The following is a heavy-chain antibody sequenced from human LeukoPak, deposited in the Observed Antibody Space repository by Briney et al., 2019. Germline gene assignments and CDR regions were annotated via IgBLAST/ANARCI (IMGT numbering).Heavy chain of an antibody. V-gene: IGHV3-9*01. Sequence: PGRSLRLSCAASGFTFDDYAMHWVRQAPGKGLEWVSGISWNSGCIGYADSVKGRFTISRDNAKNSLYLQMNSLRAEDTALYYCAKDIIGGWESSGFDYWGQGTLVTVSS. CDR3: AKDIIGGWESSGFDY. J-gene: IGHJ4*02. CDR1: GFTFDDYA. CDR2: ISWNSGCI. D-gene: IGHD6-19*01.